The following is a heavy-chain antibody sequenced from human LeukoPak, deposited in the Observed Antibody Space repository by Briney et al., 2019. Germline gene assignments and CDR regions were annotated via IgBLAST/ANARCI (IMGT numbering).Heavy chain of an antibody. J-gene: IGHJ4*02. Sequence: SGTLSLTCAVYGGSFSGYYWSWIRQPPGKGLEWIGEINHSGSTNYNPSLKSRVTISVDTSKNQFSLKLSSVTAADTAVYYCARGGSGYNWNQRGLDYWGQGTLVTVSS. D-gene: IGHD3-22*01. V-gene: IGHV4-34*01. CDR2: INHSGST. CDR1: GGSFSGYY. CDR3: ARGGSGYNWNQRGLDY.